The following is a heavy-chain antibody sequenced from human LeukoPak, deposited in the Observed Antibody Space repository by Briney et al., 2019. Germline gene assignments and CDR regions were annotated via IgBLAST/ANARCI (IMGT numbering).Heavy chain of an antibody. CDR1: GGSFSGYY. CDR3: AREGGSYLFDY. Sequence: PSETLSLTCAVYGGSFSGYYWSWIRQPPGKGLEWIGEINHSGSTNYNPSLKSRVTMSVDTSKNQFSLKLSSVTAADTAVYYCAREGGSYLFDYWGQGTLVTVSS. V-gene: IGHV4-34*01. CDR2: INHSGST. J-gene: IGHJ4*02. D-gene: IGHD1-26*01.